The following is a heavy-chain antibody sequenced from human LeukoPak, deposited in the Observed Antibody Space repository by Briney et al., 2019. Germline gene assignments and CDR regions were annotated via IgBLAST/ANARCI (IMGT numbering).Heavy chain of an antibody. V-gene: IGHV3-11*01. CDR1: GFSFSDYY. CDR2: ISSRGSGV. CDR3: ARESGGSWTNFDY. D-gene: IGHD6-13*01. J-gene: IGHJ4*02. Sequence: GGSLRLSCAASGFSFSDYYMSWIRQAPGKGLEWLSYISSRGSGVWYADSVKGRFAISRDNAKNSVYLEVSSLRGDDTAVYYCARESGGSWTNFDYWGQGTLVAVSS.